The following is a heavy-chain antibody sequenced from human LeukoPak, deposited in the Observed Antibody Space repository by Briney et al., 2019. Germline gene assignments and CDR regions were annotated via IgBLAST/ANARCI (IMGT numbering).Heavy chain of an antibody. CDR1: GYTLTGYY. Sequence: GASVKVSCKASGYTLTGYYMHWVRQAPGQGLEAMGWINPNSGGTNYAQKFQGRVNMTRDTSISTAYMELSRLRSDDTAVYYCARMDRTGYDILTGDYGWGVYYFDYWGQGTLVTVSS. CDR2: INPNSGGT. J-gene: IGHJ4*02. V-gene: IGHV1-2*02. CDR3: ARMDRTGYDILTGDYGWGVYYFDY. D-gene: IGHD3-9*01.